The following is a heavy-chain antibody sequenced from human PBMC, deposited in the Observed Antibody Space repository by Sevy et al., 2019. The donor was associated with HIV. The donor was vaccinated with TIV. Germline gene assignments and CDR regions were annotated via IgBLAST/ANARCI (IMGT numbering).Heavy chain of an antibody. D-gene: IGHD3-10*01. Sequence: GGSLRLSCSASGFSVRSFSMHWVRQAPGKGLEWVAALLYNVRTEEYADSVKGRFTISRDNSKNTLNLEMNSLRVEDTAVYYCAKDCCGDSIRYFDYWGQGTLVTVSS. V-gene: IGHV3-33*03. CDR1: GFSVRSFS. CDR2: LLYNVRTE. J-gene: IGHJ4*02. CDR3: AKDCCGDSIRYFDY.